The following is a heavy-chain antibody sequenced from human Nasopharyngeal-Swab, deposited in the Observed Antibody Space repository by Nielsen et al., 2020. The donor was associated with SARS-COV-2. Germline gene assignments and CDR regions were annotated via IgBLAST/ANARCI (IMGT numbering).Heavy chain of an antibody. J-gene: IGHJ6*02. D-gene: IGHD2-21*01. V-gene: IGHV3-23*01. CDR1: RFTFSSYA. CDR3: AKAPYLRGLDV. Sequence: GESLKISCAASRFTFSSYAMSWVRQAPGKGLEWVSIISGSGDTTYYADSVKDRFTISRDNSKNTLYLQTNSLRVEDTAVYYCAKAPYLRGLDVWGQETTVTVSS. CDR2: ISGSGDTT.